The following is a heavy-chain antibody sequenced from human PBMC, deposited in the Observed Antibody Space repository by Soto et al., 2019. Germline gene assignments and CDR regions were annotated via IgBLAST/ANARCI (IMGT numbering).Heavy chain of an antibody. CDR3: ARKGLPDAFDI. V-gene: IGHV3-21*01. Sequence: GGSLRLSCAASGFTFSSYSMNWVRQAPGKGLEWVSFISSSSSYIYYADSVKGRFTISRDNAKNSLYLQMNSLRAEDTAVYYCARKGLPDAFDIWGQGTMVTVSS. CDR1: GFTFSSYS. CDR2: ISSSSSYI. J-gene: IGHJ3*02. D-gene: IGHD2-2*01.